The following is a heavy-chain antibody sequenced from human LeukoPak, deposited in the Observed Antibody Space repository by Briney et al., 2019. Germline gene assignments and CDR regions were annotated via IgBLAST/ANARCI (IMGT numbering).Heavy chain of an antibody. D-gene: IGHD3-10*01. J-gene: IGHJ4*02. V-gene: IGHV1-46*01. CDR2: IYPRDGST. CDR3: ARLGSIPDY. CDR1: GYTFTNNY. Sequence: ASVKVSCTESGYTFTNNYLHWVRQAPGQGLEWMGMIYPRDGSTSYAQNFQGRVTMTRDTSTSTVYMELSSLRSEDTAVYYCARLGSIPDYWGQGTLVTVSS.